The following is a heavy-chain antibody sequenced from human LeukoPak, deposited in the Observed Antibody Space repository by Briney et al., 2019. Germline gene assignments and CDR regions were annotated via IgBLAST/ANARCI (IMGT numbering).Heavy chain of an antibody. V-gene: IGHV4-59*08. D-gene: IGHD3-10*01. CDR1: GDSIRSYY. CDR3: ARHKEVRRGSHPLDP. Sequence: MPSETLSLTCTVSGDSIRSYYWSWIRQPPGKGLEWIAYIHDNGNTNYNPSLNSRLTISIDTSKNQFSLRLSSVTAADTAVYYCARHKEVRRGSHPLDPWGQGILVTVSS. CDR2: IHDNGNT. J-gene: IGHJ5*02.